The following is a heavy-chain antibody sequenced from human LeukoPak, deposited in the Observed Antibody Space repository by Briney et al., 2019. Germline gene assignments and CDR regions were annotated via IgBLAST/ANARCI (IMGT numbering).Heavy chain of an antibody. CDR1: GFTFSRYW. D-gene: IGHD1-26*01. Sequence: PGGSLRLSCAASGFTFSRYWMTWVRQAPGTGLELVANIKEDGSERYYVDSVKGRFTISRDNAKISPYLQMNSLRAEDTAVYYCVYGGSYYIAWGQGTLVTVSS. V-gene: IGHV3-7*01. J-gene: IGHJ5*02. CDR2: IKEDGSER. CDR3: VYGGSYYIA.